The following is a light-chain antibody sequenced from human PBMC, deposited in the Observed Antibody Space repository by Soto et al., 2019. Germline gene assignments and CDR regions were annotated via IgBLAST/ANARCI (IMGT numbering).Light chain of an antibody. CDR1: QTVRNNY. V-gene: IGKV3-20*01. Sequence: EFVLTHSPGTLSLSPGERSTLSCRASQTVRNNYLALYQQKPGQAPRLLIYDASSRATGIPDRFSGGGSGTDFTLTISRLEPEDFAVYYCQQYGNSPWTFGQGTQVDIK. CDR2: DAS. J-gene: IGKJ1*01. CDR3: QQYGNSPWT.